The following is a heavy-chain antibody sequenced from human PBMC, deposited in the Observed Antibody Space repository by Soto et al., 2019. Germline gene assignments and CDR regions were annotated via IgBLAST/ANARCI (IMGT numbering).Heavy chain of an antibody. J-gene: IGHJ4*02. CDR2: TYYRSNWYT. CDR1: GDSVSSTSTA. CDR3: ARGSYYSGWV. D-gene: IGHD6-19*01. Sequence: QTLSLTCVISGDSVSSTSTAWSWIRQSPSRGLEWLGRTYYRSNWYTDYAVSVKSRITISPDTSKNQFSLQLNSVTPEDTAVYYCARGSYYSGWVWGQGTLVTVSS. V-gene: IGHV6-1*01.